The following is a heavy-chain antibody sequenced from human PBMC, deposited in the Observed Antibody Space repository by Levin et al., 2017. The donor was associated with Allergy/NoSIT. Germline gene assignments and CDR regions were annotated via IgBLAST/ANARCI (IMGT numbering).Heavy chain of an antibody. J-gene: IGHJ6*02. CDR3: AREEGWGYHFGMDV. CDR1: GFTFTTYW. V-gene: IGHV3-7*01. CDR2: INRAGSET. Sequence: WASVKVSCAASGFTFTTYWMTWVRQAPGKGLEWVANINRAGSETYYVDSVKGRFTISRDNGKNSVYLQMNSLRVDDTAVYYCAREEGWGYHFGMDVWGQGTTVTVSS. D-gene: IGHD6-19*01.